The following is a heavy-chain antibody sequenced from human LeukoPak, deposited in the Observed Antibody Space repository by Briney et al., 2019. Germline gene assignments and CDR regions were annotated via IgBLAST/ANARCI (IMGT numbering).Heavy chain of an antibody. CDR2: TNADGSST. Sequence: GGSLRLSCAASAFIFSSYWMYWVRQAPGKGLVWVSRTNADGSSTSYADSVKGRFTISRDNAKNTLYLQMNSLRADDTAVYYCARGGLEPVDYWGQGTLVTVSS. J-gene: IGHJ4*02. V-gene: IGHV3-74*01. CDR1: AFIFSSYW. D-gene: IGHD1-1*01. CDR3: ARGGLEPVDY.